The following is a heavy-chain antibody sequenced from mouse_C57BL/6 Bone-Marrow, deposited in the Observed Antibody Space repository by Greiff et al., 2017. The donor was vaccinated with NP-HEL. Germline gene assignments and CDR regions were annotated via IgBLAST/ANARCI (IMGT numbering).Heavy chain of an antibody. Sequence: EVNVVESGGDLVKPGGSLKLSCAASGFTFSSYGMSWVRQTPDKRLEWVATISSGGSYTYYPDSVKGRFTISRDNAKNTLYLQMSSLKSEDTAMYYCARQERPFAYWGQGTLVTVSA. CDR2: ISSGGSYT. CDR3: ARQERPFAY. J-gene: IGHJ3*01. D-gene: IGHD1-2*01. V-gene: IGHV5-6*01. CDR1: GFTFSSYG.